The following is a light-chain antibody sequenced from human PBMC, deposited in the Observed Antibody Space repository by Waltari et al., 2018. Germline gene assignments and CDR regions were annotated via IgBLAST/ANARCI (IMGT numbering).Light chain of an antibody. CDR3: QKYNNAPLT. CDR1: QPIVNY. V-gene: IGKV1-27*01. J-gene: IGKJ4*01. CDR2: VAS. Sequence: DIQMTQSPPSLSASVGDRVTITCRASQPIVNYLALYQQKPGKASKLLIYVASTLQSGVPSRFSGSGSGTEFTLTISSLQPEDVATYYCQKYNNAPLTFGGGTKVEIK.